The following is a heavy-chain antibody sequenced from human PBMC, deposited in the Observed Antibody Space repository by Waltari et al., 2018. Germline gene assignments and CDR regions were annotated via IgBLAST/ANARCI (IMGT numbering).Heavy chain of an antibody. D-gene: IGHD3-22*01. CDR1: GGSYSGYF. CDR3: ARNPYLDTTLINVFDI. CDR2: INHSGST. Sequence: QMQLQQWGAGLLKPSETLSLTCAAYGGSYSGYFWTWIRQPPGKGLEWIGEINHSGSTNYKPSLKSRVTISVDTSKNQFSLKLSSVTAADTAVYYCARNPYLDTTLINVFDIWGQGTMVSVSP. V-gene: IGHV4-34*02. J-gene: IGHJ3*02.